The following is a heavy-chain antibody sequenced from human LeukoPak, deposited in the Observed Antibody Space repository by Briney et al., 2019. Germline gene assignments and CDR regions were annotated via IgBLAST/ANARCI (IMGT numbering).Heavy chain of an antibody. J-gene: IGHJ3*02. CDR1: GFTVSSNY. CDR2: IYSGGST. Sequence: HPGGSLRLSCAASGFTVSSNYMNWVRQAPGKGLEWVSIIYSGGSTYYADSVKGRFTISRHNSKNTLYLQMNSLRAEDTAVYYCAREVGGSAFDIWGQGTMVTVSS. D-gene: IGHD3-16*01. V-gene: IGHV3-53*04. CDR3: AREVGGSAFDI.